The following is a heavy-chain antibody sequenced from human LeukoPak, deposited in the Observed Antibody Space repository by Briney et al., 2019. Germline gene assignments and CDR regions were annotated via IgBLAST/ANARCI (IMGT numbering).Heavy chain of an antibody. CDR3: ARDSRSFDI. V-gene: IGHV4-30-2*01. CDR2: IYHSGST. Sequence: SETLSLTCTVSGGSISSGGYYWSWIRQPPGKGLEWIGYIYHSGSTYYNPSLKSRVTISVDRSKNQFSLKLRSVTAADTAVYYCARDSRSFDIWGQGTIVTVSS. CDR1: GGSISSGGYY. J-gene: IGHJ3*02. D-gene: IGHD4-17*01.